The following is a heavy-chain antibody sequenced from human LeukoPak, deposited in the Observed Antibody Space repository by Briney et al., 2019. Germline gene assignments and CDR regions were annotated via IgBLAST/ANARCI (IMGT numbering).Heavy chain of an antibody. V-gene: IGHV3-7*01. D-gene: IGHD5-12*01. CDR1: GFPLTTYW. J-gene: IGHJ5*02. CDR3: ARDASGYETA. CDR2: INEDGYEK. Sequence: GGSLTLSCAATGFPLTTYWMSWVRQAPGKGLEWVANINEDGYEKYYVGSVKGRFTISRDNAKNSLYLQMNSLRDEDTALYYCARDASGYETAWGQGTLVTVSS.